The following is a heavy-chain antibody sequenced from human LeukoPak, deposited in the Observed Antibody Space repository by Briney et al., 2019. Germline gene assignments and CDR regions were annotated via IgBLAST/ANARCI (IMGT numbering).Heavy chain of an antibody. J-gene: IGHJ4*02. D-gene: IGHD2-15*01. Sequence: SETLSLTCTVSGGSISSYYWSWIRQPPGKGLEWIGYIYCSGSTNYNPSLKSRVTISVDTSKNQFSLKLSSVTAADTAVYYCAREDIRGAFDYWGQGTLVTVSS. CDR3: AREDIRGAFDY. CDR2: IYCSGST. CDR1: GGSISSYY. V-gene: IGHV4-59*01.